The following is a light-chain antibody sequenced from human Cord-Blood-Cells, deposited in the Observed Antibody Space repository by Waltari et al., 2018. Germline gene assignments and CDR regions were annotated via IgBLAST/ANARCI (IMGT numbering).Light chain of an antibody. Sequence: QSALTQPRPVSGSPGQSVTISCTRTSRDVGGYNYVSWYHQHPGKAPKLMIYDVSKRPSGVPDRFSGSKSGNTASLTISGLQAEDEADYYCCSYAGSYTVFGGGTKLTVL. CDR2: DVS. CDR1: SRDVGGYNY. J-gene: IGLJ2*01. CDR3: CSYAGSYTV. V-gene: IGLV2-11*01.